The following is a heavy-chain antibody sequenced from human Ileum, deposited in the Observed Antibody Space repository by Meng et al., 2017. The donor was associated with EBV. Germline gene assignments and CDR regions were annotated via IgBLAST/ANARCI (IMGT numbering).Heavy chain of an antibody. D-gene: IGHD1-26*01. CDR2: IYYSGTT. V-gene: IGHV4-28*01. Sequence: QVQVQESGTGLVTPSDTLSLTCAVSGYSISTTNWWGWIRQPPGKGLEWIGHIYYSGTTYNNPSLKSRVTMSIDPSKNQFSLKLSSVTAVDTAVYYCARNSESGSYIDYWGLGTLVTVSS. J-gene: IGHJ4*02. CDR1: GYSISTTNW. CDR3: ARNSESGSYIDY.